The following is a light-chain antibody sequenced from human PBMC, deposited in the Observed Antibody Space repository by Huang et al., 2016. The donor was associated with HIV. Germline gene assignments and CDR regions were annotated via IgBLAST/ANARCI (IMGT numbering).Light chain of an antibody. J-gene: IGKJ4*01. Sequence: DIVMTQSPDSLAVSLGERATLNCKSSQSIFYSSNNKNYVAWYQQKPGQPPKLLICGASTRESGVPDRFSGSGSGTDFTLSISSLQAEDVAVYYCHQYHSIPLTFGGGTRVEIK. V-gene: IGKV4-1*01. CDR2: GAS. CDR1: QSIFYSSNNKNY. CDR3: HQYHSIPLT.